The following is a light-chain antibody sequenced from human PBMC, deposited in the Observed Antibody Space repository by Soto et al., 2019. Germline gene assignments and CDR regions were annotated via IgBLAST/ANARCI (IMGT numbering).Light chain of an antibody. Sequence: QSVLTQPPSASGSLGQSVTLSCTGTSHDVGGNNFVSWYQQHPGKAPKLIISQVNKRPSGVPDRFSGSKSGNTASLTVSGLQAGDEADYYCTAYSGTRNWGLFGTGTKLTV. CDR2: QVN. CDR1: SHDVGGNNF. CDR3: TAYSGTRNWGL. J-gene: IGLJ1*01. V-gene: IGLV2-8*01.